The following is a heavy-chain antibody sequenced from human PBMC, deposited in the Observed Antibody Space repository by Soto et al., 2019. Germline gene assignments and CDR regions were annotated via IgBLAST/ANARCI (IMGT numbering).Heavy chain of an antibody. J-gene: IGHJ6*02. CDR1: GFTFSSYG. CDR2: ISYDGSNK. V-gene: IGHV3-30*18. D-gene: IGHD6-19*01. Sequence: QVQLVESGGGVVQPGRSLRLSCAASGFTFSSYGMHWVRQAPGKGLEWVAGISYDGSNKYYADSVKGRFTISRDKSKNTLYLQMNSLRAEDTAVYYCAKDLSVAGPTPKGHDYHGMDVLGQGTTVTVSS. CDR3: AKDLSVAGPTPKGHDYHGMDV.